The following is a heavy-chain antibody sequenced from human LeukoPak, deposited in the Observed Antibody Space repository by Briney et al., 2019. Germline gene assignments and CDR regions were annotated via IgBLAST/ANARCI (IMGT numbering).Heavy chain of an antibody. V-gene: IGHV4-39*01. CDR1: GGSISSSSYY. CDR3: ARLFSSSWYRGAFDL. D-gene: IGHD6-13*01. Sequence: PSETLSLTCTVSGGSISSSSYYWGWIRHPPGKGLEWIGSIYYSGNTYYNPSLKSRVTISVDTSKNQFSLKLSSVTAADTAVYYCARLFSSSWYRGAFDLRGQGTMVTVSS. CDR2: IYYSGNT. J-gene: IGHJ3*01.